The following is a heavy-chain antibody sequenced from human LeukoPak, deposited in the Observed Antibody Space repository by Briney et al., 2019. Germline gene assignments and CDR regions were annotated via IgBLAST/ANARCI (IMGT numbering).Heavy chain of an antibody. Sequence: ASVKVSCKASGYTFTGYYMHWVRQAPGQGLEWMGRINPNSGGTNYAQKFQGRVTMIRDTSISTAYMELSRLRSDDTAVYYCARVPYYYDNNWFDPWGQGTLVTVSS. CDR1: GYTFTGYY. CDR2: INPNSGGT. V-gene: IGHV1-2*06. J-gene: IGHJ5*02. D-gene: IGHD3-22*01. CDR3: ARVPYYYDNNWFDP.